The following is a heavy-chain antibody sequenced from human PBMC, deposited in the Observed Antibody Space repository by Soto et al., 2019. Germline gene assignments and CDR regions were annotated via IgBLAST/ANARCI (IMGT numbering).Heavy chain of an antibody. D-gene: IGHD3-3*01. Sequence: GGSLRLSCAASGFTFSSYWMHWVRQAPGKGLVCVSRINSDGSSTSYADSVKGRFTISRDNAKNTLYLQMNSLRAEDTAVYYCARRREYYDFWSGYYNFGDYYYGMDVWGQGTTVTVSS. J-gene: IGHJ6*02. CDR2: INSDGSST. CDR1: GFTFSSYW. CDR3: ARRREYYDFWSGYYNFGDYYYGMDV. V-gene: IGHV3-74*01.